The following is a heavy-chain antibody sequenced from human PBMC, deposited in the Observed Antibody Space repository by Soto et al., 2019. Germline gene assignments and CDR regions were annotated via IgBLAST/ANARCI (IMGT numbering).Heavy chain of an antibody. CDR2: IYHSGST. D-gene: IGHD2-15*01. Sequence: PSETLSLTCTVSGGSISSGGYSWSWIRQPPGKGLEWIGYIYHSGSTYYNPSLKSRVTISVDRSKNQFSLKLSSVTAADTAVYYCARGGYCSGGSCYTTPLDYWGQGTLVTVSS. V-gene: IGHV4-30-2*01. CDR3: ARGGYCSGGSCYTTPLDY. CDR1: GGSISSGGYS. J-gene: IGHJ4*02.